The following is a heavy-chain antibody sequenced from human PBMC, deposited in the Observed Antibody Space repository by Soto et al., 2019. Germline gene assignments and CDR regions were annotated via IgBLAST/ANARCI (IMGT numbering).Heavy chain of an antibody. D-gene: IGHD3-3*01. Sequence: SETLSLTCAVYGGPFSGYYWSWIRQPPGKGLEWIGEINHSGSTNYNPSLKSRVTISVDTSKNQFSLKLSSVTAADTAVYYCASPWRRRAFDIWGQGTMVTVSS. V-gene: IGHV4-34*01. CDR3: ASPWRRRAFDI. CDR1: GGPFSGYY. J-gene: IGHJ3*02. CDR2: INHSGST.